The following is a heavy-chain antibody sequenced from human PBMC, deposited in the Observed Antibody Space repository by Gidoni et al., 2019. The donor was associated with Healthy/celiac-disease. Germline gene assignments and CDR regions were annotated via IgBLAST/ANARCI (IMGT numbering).Heavy chain of an antibody. CDR2: INPSGGST. D-gene: IGHD2-21*02. CDR1: GYTFTSYY. CDR3: ARDREVVTALYYFDY. Sequence: QVQLVQSGAEVKKPGASVKVSCKASGYTFTSYYMHGVRQAPGQGLEWMGIINPSGGSTSYEQKFQGRVTMTRDTSTSTVDMELSSLKSEDTAVYYCARDREVVTALYYFDYWGQGTLVTVSS. J-gene: IGHJ4*02. V-gene: IGHV1-46*01.